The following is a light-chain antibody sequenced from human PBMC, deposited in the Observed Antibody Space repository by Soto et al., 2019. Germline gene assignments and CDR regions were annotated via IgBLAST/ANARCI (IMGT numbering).Light chain of an antibody. CDR3: QQYGSSPPRT. J-gene: IGKJ1*01. V-gene: IGKV3-20*01. CDR2: GAS. Sequence: EIVLTQSPGILSLSPGERATLSCRASQSVSNDFLAWYQQKPGQAPRLLIYGASTRATDVPDRFSGSGSGADFTLSISRLEPEDCAVYYCQQYGSSPPRTFGQGTKVEMK. CDR1: QSVSNDF.